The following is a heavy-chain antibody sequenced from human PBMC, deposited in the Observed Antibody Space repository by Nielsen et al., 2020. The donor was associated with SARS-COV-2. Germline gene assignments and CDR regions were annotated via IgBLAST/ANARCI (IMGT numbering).Heavy chain of an antibody. CDR3: AKVGFEDTAMAFDY. CDR2: ISGSGGST. D-gene: IGHD5-18*01. J-gene: IGHJ4*02. Sequence: GESLKISCAASGFTFSSYAMSWVRQAPGKGLEWVSAISGSGGSTYYADSVKGRFTISRDNSKNTLYLQMNSLRAEDTAVYYCAKVGFEDTAMAFDYWGQGTLVTVSS. V-gene: IGHV3-23*01. CDR1: GFTFSSYA.